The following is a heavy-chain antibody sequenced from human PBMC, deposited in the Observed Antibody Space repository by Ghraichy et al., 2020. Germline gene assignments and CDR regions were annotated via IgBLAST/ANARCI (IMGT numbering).Heavy chain of an antibody. CDR2: ISYDGSTK. D-gene: IGHD5-12*01. CDR1: GFTFSSYG. CDR3: AKDKDPWATWDIVAATRRAFDH. J-gene: IGHJ4*02. V-gene: IGHV3-30*18. Sequence: GESLNISCVTSGFTFSSYGMHWVRQAPGKGLEWLSVISYDGSTKDYADSVRGRFTISRDSSKNTLSLQMNSLRGEDTAVYYCAKDKDPWATWDIVAATRRAFDHWGQGTLITVSS.